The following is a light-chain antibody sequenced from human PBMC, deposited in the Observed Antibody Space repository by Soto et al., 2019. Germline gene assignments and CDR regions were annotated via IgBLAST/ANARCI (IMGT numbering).Light chain of an antibody. Sequence: DMPMTQSPSTLSASVGDRVTITCRASQSINNWLAWYQLKPGKAPKLLIYGASSLESGVPSRFSGSGSGTEFTLTISSLQPDDFATYYCQHYNGYFGQGTKVDIK. CDR2: GAS. CDR3: QHYNGY. J-gene: IGKJ2*01. V-gene: IGKV1-5*03. CDR1: QSINNW.